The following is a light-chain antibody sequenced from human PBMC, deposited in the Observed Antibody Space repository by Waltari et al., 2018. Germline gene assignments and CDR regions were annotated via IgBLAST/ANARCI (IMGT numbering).Light chain of an antibody. CDR1: QSVSSY. CDR3: QQRSNWPWT. V-gene: IGKV3-11*01. CDR2: DAS. Sequence: EIVLTQSPATLSLSPGERATLSCRASQSVSSYLAWYQQKPGQAPRLRSYDASNRATGIPARFSGSGSGTDFTLTISSLEPEDFAVYYCQQRSNWPWTFGQGTKVEIK. J-gene: IGKJ1*01.